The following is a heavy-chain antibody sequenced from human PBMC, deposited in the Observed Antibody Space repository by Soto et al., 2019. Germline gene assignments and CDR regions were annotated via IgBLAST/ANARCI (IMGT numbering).Heavy chain of an antibody. CDR2: TYYRSKWYN. D-gene: IGHD6-6*01. Sequence: QVQLQQSGPGLVKPSQTLSLTCAISGDSVSSNSAAWNWIRQSPSRGLEWLGRTYYRSKWYNDYGVSVKSRLTLSPDASTNLLSLHLHSVTPEDSAVYYCLSMRYHRSSVFFAYYRIDVWAQGTPVTVSS. CDR1: GDSVSSNSAA. J-gene: IGHJ6*02. CDR3: LSMRYHRSSVFFAYYRIDV. V-gene: IGHV6-1*01.